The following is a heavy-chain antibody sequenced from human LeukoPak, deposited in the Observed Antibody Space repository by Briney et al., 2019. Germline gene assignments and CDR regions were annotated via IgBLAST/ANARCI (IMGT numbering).Heavy chain of an antibody. J-gene: IGHJ4*02. CDR3: VHREVGTVGFFFDY. D-gene: IGHD3-10*01. CDR2: IYGDDDK. V-gene: IGHV2-5*02. CDR1: GFSLNTGGVG. Sequence: SGPTLVEPTQTLTLTCSFSGFSLNTGGVGVAWIRQPPRKALEWLALIYGDDDKEYSPSLKSRLTITKDTSKSQVVLTMTNMDPEDTATYYCVHREVGTVGFFFDYWGQGTLVTVSS.